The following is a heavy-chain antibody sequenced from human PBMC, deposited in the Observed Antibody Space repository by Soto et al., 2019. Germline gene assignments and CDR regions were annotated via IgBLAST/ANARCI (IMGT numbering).Heavy chain of an antibody. J-gene: IGHJ6*02. CDR3: ARPSGGDTRYYYFYGMDV. V-gene: IGHV1-18*01. CDR1: GYTFTSYG. CDR2: ISAYNGNT. Sequence: QVQLVQSGAEVKKTGASVKVSCKASGYTFTSYGISWVRQAPGQGLEGMGWISAYNGNTHYAQKFQGRVTMTTDTSTSTAYMELRSLRSDDTAVYYCARPSGGDTRYYYFYGMDVWGQGTTVTVSS. D-gene: IGHD3-10*01.